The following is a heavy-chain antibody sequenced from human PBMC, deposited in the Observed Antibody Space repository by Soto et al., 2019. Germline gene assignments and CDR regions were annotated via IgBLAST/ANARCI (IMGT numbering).Heavy chain of an antibody. V-gene: IGHV4-4*07. CDR1: GGSISSYY. D-gene: IGHD6-19*01. CDR3: ARDHKSWLAANWFDP. Sequence: PSETLSLTCTVSGGSISSYYWSWIRQPAGKGLEWIGRIYTSGSTNYNPSLKSRVTMSVDTSKNQFSLKLSSVTAADTAVYYCARDHKSWLAANWFDPWGQGTLVTVSS. J-gene: IGHJ5*02. CDR2: IYTSGST.